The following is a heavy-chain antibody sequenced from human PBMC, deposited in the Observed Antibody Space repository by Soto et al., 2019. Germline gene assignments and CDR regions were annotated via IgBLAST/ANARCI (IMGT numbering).Heavy chain of an antibody. Sequence: SETLSLTCTVSGGSISSSSYYLGWIRQPPGKGLEWIGSIYYSGSTYYNPSLKRRVTISVDTSKNQFSLKLSSVTAADTAVYYCARQRTQQLRYMDVWGKGTTVTVSS. CDR2: IYYSGST. CDR1: GGSISSSSYY. V-gene: IGHV4-39*01. CDR3: ARQRTQQLRYMDV. D-gene: IGHD6-13*01. J-gene: IGHJ6*03.